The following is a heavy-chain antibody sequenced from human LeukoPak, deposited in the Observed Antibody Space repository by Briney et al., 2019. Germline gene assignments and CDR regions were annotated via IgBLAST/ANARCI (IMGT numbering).Heavy chain of an antibody. Sequence: PGGSLRLSCAASGFTFSSSAMHWVRQAPGKGLEWVAFIRYDGSNKNYADSVKGRFTISRDNSKNTLYLKMDSLRAEDTAVYYCAKGNTYSKDYWGQGTLVTVSS. J-gene: IGHJ4*02. V-gene: IGHV3-30*02. CDR1: GFTFSSSA. CDR2: IRYDGSNK. D-gene: IGHD2/OR15-2a*01. CDR3: AKGNTYSKDY.